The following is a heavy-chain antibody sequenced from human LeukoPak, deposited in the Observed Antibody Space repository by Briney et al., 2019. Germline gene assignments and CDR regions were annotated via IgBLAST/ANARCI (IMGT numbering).Heavy chain of an antibody. J-gene: IGHJ4*02. CDR1: GFAFSTFI. V-gene: IGHV3-23*01. CDR3: AKDHLSWGSSFDF. D-gene: IGHD7-27*01. CDR2: ITSGGYNT. Sequence: PGGSLRLSCAASGFAFSTFIMNWVRQAPGKGLEWVSAITSGGYNTHYADSVKGRFTIFRDNSKNTLYLQMSSLRAEDTAVYYCAKDHLSWGSSFDFWGQGTLVTVSS.